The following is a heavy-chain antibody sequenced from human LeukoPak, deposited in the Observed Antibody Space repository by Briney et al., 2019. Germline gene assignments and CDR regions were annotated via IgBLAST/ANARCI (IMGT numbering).Heavy chain of an antibody. CDR3: ARAEGGGRKKY. J-gene: IGHJ4*02. V-gene: IGHV1-2*02. CDR1: VYTFTGYY. CDR2: INPNSGGT. Sequence: ASVKVSCKASVYTFTGYYMHWVRQAPGQGLEWMGWINPNSGGTNYAQKFQGRVAMTRDTSISTAYMELSRLRSDDTAVYYGARAEGGGRKKYWGQGTLVTVSS. D-gene: IGHD2-15*01.